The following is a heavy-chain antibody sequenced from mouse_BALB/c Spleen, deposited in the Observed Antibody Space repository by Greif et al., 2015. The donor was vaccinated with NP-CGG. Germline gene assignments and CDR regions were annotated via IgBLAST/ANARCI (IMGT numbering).Heavy chain of an antibody. D-gene: IGHD1-1*02. V-gene: IGHV1-7*01. J-gene: IGHJ2*01. Sequence: VQLQQSGAELAKPGASVKMSCKASGYTFTSYWMHWVKQRPGQGLEWIGYINPSTGYTEYNQKFKDKATLTADKSSSTAYMQLGSLTSEDSAVYYCAPYYEGFDYWGQGTTLTVSS. CDR2: INPSTGYT. CDR3: APYYEGFDY. CDR1: GYTFTSYW.